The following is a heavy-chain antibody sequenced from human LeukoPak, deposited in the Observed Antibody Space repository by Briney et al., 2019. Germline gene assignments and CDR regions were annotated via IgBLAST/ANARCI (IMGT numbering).Heavy chain of an antibody. V-gene: IGHV3-74*01. CDR2: TNSDGSSR. J-gene: IGHJ6*03. CDR3: AKAPPKEHDFWSGYYNYMDV. CDR1: GFTFSSYS. Sequence: GGSLRLSCAASGFTFSSYSMNWVRQAPGKGLEWVSSTNSDGSSRGYTDSVKGRFTVSRDNAKNTLYLQMNSLRAEDTAVYYCAKAPPKEHDFWSGYYNYMDVWGKGTTVTVSS. D-gene: IGHD3-3*01.